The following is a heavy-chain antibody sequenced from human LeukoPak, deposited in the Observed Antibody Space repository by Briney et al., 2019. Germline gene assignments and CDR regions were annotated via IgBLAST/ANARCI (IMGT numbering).Heavy chain of an antibody. CDR2: INHSGST. CDR3: ARRVKYYDYVWGSYRPSYYFDY. J-gene: IGHJ4*02. Sequence: SETLSLTCAVYGGSFSGYYWSWIRQPPGKGLEWIGEINHSGSTNYNPSLKSRVTISVDTSKNQFSLKLSSVTAADTAVYYCARRVKYYDYVWGSYRPSYYFDYWGQGTLVTVSS. CDR1: GGSFSGYY. V-gene: IGHV4-34*01. D-gene: IGHD3-16*02.